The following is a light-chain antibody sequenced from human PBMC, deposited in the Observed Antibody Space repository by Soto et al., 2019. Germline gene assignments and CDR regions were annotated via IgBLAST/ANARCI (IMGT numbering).Light chain of an antibody. CDR2: AAS. CDR3: QQSSTTPQT. Sequence: DIQMTQAPSSLSVSVGDRVTISCRASQSISSYLNWYQHKQGKAPKLLIYAASSLQSGVPSRFSGSGSGTDFTLTISSLQPEDFATYYCQQSSTTPQTFGQGTKVDIK. V-gene: IGKV1-39*01. J-gene: IGKJ1*01. CDR1: QSISSY.